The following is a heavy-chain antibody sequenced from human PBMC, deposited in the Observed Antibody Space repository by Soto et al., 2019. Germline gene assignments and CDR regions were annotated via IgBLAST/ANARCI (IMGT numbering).Heavy chain of an antibody. CDR2: INPSGGST. CDR3: ARDSDGGITYNWFDP. D-gene: IGHD2-15*01. V-gene: IGHV1-46*01. J-gene: IGHJ5*02. Sequence: QVQLVQSGAEVKKPGASVKVSCKASGYSFTNYYIHWVRQAPGQGLEWMGIINPSGGSTNYAQKFQGRVTMTRDTSTSTVYMELSSLRSEDTAVYYCARDSDGGITYNWFDPWGQGTLGTVSS. CDR1: GYSFTNYY.